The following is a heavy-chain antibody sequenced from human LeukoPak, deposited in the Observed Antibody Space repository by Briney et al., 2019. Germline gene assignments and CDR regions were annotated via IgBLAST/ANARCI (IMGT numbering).Heavy chain of an antibody. D-gene: IGHD6-19*01. CDR2: IIPIFGTA. J-gene: IGHJ4*02. CDR3: ARTAVAGTPLFDY. CDR1: GGTFSSYA. Sequence: SVKVSCKASGGTFSSYAISWVRQAPGQGLEWMGGIIPIFGTANYAQKFQGRVTITTDESTSTAYMELSSLRSEDTAVYYCARTAVAGTPLFDYWGQGTLVTVSS. V-gene: IGHV1-69*05.